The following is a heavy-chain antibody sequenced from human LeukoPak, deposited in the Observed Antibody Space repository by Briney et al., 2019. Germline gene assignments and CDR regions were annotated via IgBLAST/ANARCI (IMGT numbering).Heavy chain of an antibody. CDR1: GFTFSNYG. V-gene: IGHV3-33*08. Sequence: GGSLRLSCAASGFTFSNYGMHWVRQAPGKGLEWVAVIWYDGSNKYYADSVKGRFTISRDNSKNTLYLQMNSLRAEDTAVYYCARDALPYGSGSYSDYWGQGTLVTVPS. CDR3: ARDALPYGSGSYSDY. J-gene: IGHJ4*02. D-gene: IGHD3-10*01. CDR2: IWYDGSNK.